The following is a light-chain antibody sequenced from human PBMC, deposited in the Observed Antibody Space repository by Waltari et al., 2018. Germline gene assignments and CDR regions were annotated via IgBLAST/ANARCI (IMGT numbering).Light chain of an antibody. CDR2: DAS. V-gene: IGKV3-20*01. Sequence: EIVLTQSPGTLSLSPGERATLSCRASQSVSRFLAWYQQKPGQAPRLLIDDASSRATGIPDRFSGSGSGADFSLTISRLEREDFAVYYCQKYGSLPATFGQGTKVEIK. J-gene: IGKJ1*01. CDR1: QSVSRF. CDR3: QKYGSLPAT.